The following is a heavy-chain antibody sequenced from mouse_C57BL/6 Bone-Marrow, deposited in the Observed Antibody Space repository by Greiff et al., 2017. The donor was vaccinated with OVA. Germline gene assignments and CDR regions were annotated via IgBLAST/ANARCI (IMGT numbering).Heavy chain of an antibody. CDR2: IHPNSGST. CDR1: GYTFTSYW. D-gene: IGHD2-3*01. Sequence: QVQLQQPGAELVKPGASVKLSCKASGYTFTSYWMHWVKQRPGQGLEWIGMIHPNSGSTNYNEKFKSKATLTVDKSSSTAYMQLSSLTSEDSAVYYCARRRGLYDGYSPDYFDYWGQGTTLTVSS. V-gene: IGHV1-64*01. J-gene: IGHJ2*01. CDR3: ARRRGLYDGYSPDYFDY.